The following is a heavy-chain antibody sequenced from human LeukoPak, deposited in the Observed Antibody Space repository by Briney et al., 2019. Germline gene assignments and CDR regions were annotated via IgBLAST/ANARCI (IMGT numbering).Heavy chain of an antibody. V-gene: IGHV4-59*01. CDR2: IYYSGIT. CDR1: GGSINSFY. Sequence: SETLSLTCAVYGGSINSFYWSWIRQPPGRGLEWIGYIYYSGITKYNPSLKSPVTISMDRSKNQFSLELSSVTAADTAVYYCARSYYDSLTGYYHYFDYWGQGTLVTVSS. CDR3: ARSYYDSLTGYYHYFDY. D-gene: IGHD3-9*01. J-gene: IGHJ4*02.